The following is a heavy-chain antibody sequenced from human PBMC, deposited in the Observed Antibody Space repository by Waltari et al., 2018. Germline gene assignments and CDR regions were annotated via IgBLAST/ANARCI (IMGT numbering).Heavy chain of an antibody. CDR2: IRYRGST. V-gene: IGHV4-39*07. CDR3: ARTQEMPFFDY. CDR1: GGSISSSRYC. J-gene: IGHJ4*02. D-gene: IGHD2-2*01. Sequence: QLQLQESGARLVKTPATLSPTCTVSGGSISSSRYCCGWIRQPPGTGVEWIGSIRYRGSTYYNPSLKSRVTISVDTSKNQFALKLSSVTAADTAVYYCARTQEMPFFDYWGQGTLVTVSS.